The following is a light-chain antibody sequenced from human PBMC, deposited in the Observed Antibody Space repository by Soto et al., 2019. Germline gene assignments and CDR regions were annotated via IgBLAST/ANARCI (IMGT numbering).Light chain of an antibody. J-gene: IGKJ1*01. CDR1: QSVSSSY. V-gene: IGKV3-20*01. CDR3: QQYGSLVT. CDR2: GTS. Sequence: EIVLTQSPGTLSLSPGERATLSCRASQSVSSSYLAWYQHKPGRAPRLLIDGTSSRATGIPDRFSGSGSGTDFTLTISRLEPEDRAVYYCQQYGSLVTFGQGTKVEI.